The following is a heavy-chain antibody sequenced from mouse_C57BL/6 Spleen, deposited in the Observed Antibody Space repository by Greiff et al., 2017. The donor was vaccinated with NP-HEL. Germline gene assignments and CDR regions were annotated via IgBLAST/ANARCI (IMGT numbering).Heavy chain of an antibody. Sequence: LQQPGAELVKPGASVKISCKASGYAFSSYWMNWVKQRPGKGLEWIGQIYPGDGDTNYNGKFKGKATLTADKSSSTAYMQLSSLTSEDSAVYFCAREGTGYFDVWGTGTTVTVSS. CDR3: AREGTGYFDV. J-gene: IGHJ1*03. V-gene: IGHV1-80*01. CDR2: IYPGDGDT. D-gene: IGHD3-3*01. CDR1: GYAFSSYW.